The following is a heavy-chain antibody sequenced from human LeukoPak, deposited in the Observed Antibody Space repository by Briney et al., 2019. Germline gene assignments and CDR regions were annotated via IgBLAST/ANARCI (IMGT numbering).Heavy chain of an antibody. Sequence: ASVKVSCKASGYTFTSYDLNWVRRATGQGLEWMGWMSPASGNTGYAQEFQGRVTMTRDTSVSTAYMELNSLRSEDTAVYYCAIGLQRPWSVGYWGQGTLVTVSS. CDR3: AIGLQRPWSVGY. CDR1: GYTFTSYD. D-gene: IGHD5-24*01. J-gene: IGHJ4*02. V-gene: IGHV1-8*01. CDR2: MSPASGNT.